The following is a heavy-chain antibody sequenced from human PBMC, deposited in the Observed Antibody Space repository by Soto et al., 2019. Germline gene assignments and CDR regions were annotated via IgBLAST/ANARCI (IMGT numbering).Heavy chain of an antibody. D-gene: IGHD6-19*01. CDR3: ARGLFAAVAGTSDY. Sequence: ASVKVSCKASGYTFTSYDINLVRQATGQGLEWMGWMNPNSGNTGYAQKFQGRVTMTRNTSISTAYMELSSLRSEDTAVYYCARGLFAAVAGTSDYWGQGTLVTVSS. CDR2: MNPNSGNT. CDR1: GYTFTSYD. J-gene: IGHJ4*02. V-gene: IGHV1-8*01.